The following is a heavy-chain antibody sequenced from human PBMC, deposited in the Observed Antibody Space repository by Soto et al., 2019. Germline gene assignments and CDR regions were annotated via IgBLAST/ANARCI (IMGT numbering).Heavy chain of an antibody. Sequence: EVQLLESGGGLVQPGGSLRLSCAASGFTFSSYAMSWVRQAPGKGLEWVSVISGGGGATYYADSVKGRFTISRDNSKNTLYLKMNSLRAEDTAVYYCAKNGQYTAMAWDDYWGQGTLVTVSS. V-gene: IGHV3-23*01. CDR3: AKNGQYTAMAWDDY. D-gene: IGHD5-18*01. J-gene: IGHJ4*02. CDR2: ISGGGGAT. CDR1: GFTFSSYA.